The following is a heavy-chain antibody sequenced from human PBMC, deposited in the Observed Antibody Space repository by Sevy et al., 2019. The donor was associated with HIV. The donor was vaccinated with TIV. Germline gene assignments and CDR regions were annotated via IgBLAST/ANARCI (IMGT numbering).Heavy chain of an antibody. V-gene: IGHV1-18*01. D-gene: IGHD3-22*01. J-gene: IGHJ4*02. CDR3: ARGDSPPFDY. CDR2: IGAYNANT. Sequence: ASVKVSCKASGYTFTSYGISWVRQAPGQGLEWMGWIGAYNANTNYAQKFQGRVTMTTDTSTGTAYMELRSLRSDDTAVYYCARGDSPPFDYWGQGTLVTVSS. CDR1: GYTFTSYG.